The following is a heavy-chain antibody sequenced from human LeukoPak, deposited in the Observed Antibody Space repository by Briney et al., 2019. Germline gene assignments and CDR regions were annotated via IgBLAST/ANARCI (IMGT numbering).Heavy chain of an antibody. CDR3: ARDPSGSPVFDP. CDR1: GFTFSSYW. J-gene: IGHJ5*02. D-gene: IGHD3-10*01. Sequence: GGSLRLSCAASGFTFSSYWMNWVLQAPGKGLEWVANIKQDGSVKNYVDSVKGRFTISRDNAKNSLFLQMNSLRAEDTAVYYCARDPSGSPVFDPWGQGTLVTVSS. CDR2: IKQDGSVK. V-gene: IGHV3-7*01.